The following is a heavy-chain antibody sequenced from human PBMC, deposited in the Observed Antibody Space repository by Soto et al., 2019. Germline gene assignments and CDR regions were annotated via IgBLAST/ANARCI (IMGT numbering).Heavy chain of an antibody. D-gene: IGHD3-22*01. J-gene: IGHJ2*01. CDR3: AKKGDSSGYYVDPWYFDL. Sequence: GGSLRLSCAASGFTFSSYAMSWVRQAPGKGLEWVSAISGSGGSTYYADSVKGRFTISRDNSKNTRYLQMNSLRAEDTAVYYCAKKGDSSGYYVDPWYFDLWGRGTLVTVSS. CDR1: GFTFSSYA. CDR2: ISGSGGST. V-gene: IGHV3-23*01.